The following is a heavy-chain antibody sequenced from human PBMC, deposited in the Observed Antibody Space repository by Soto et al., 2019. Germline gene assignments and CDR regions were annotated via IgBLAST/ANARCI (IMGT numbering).Heavy chain of an antibody. V-gene: IGHV4-4*02. Sequence: QVQLQESGPGLVKPSGTLSLTCAVSGGSISSSNWWSWVRQPPVKGLEWIGEIYHSGSTNYNPSLKSRVTISVDKSKNQFSLKLSAVTSADTAVYYCARVLVSGDSRGYYEWFDYWGQGTLVTVSS. CDR2: IYHSGST. CDR1: GGSISSSNW. J-gene: IGHJ4*02. D-gene: IGHD3-22*01. CDR3: ARVLVSGDSRGYYEWFDY.